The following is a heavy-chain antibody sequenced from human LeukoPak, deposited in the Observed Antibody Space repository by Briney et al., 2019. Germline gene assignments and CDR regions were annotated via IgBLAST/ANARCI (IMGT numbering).Heavy chain of an antibody. CDR3: ARSGYYDSSGYYYYFDY. D-gene: IGHD3-22*01. CDR1: GGSISSYY. V-gene: IGHV4-59*01. Sequence: SETLSLTCTVSGGSISSYYWSWIRKPPGKGLEWIGYIYYSGSTNYNPSLKSRVTISVDTSRNQFSLKLSSVTAADTAVYYCARSGYYDSSGYYYYFDYWGQGTLVTVSS. CDR2: IYYSGST. J-gene: IGHJ4*02.